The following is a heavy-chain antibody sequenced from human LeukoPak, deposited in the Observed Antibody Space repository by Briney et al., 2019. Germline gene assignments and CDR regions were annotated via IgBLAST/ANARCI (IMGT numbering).Heavy chain of an antibody. V-gene: IGHV4-39*01. Sequence: SETLSLTCSVSGGSIISSNYYWGWIRQPPGKGLEWIGSIYQSGSGSSYYNPSLKSRVTISGDTSKNQFFLRLSSVTAADTAVYYCASTLRFLPYRRFDYWGQGTLVTVPS. CDR3: ASTLRFLPYRRFDY. CDR2: IYQSGSGSS. CDR1: GGSIISSNYY. D-gene: IGHD3-3*01. J-gene: IGHJ4*02.